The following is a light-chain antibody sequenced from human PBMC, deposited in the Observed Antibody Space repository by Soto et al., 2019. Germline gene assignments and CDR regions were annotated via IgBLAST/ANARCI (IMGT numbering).Light chain of an antibody. Sequence: DIQMTQSPSTLSGSVGDRVTITCRASQTISSWLAWYQQKPGKAPKLLIYKASTLKSGVPSRFSGSGSGTEFTLTISSLQPDDFATYYCQHYKAFPRTFGQGTKV. CDR3: QHYKAFPRT. J-gene: IGKJ1*01. V-gene: IGKV1-5*03. CDR2: KAS. CDR1: QTISSW.